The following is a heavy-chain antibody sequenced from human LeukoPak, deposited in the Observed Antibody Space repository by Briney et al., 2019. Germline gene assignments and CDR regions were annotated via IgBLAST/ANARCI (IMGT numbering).Heavy chain of an antibody. J-gene: IGHJ5*02. CDR1: GYTFTGYY. D-gene: IGHD5-12*01. CDR3: ARSNSGYDYNWFDP. Sequence: ASVKVSRKASGYTFTGYYMHWVRQAPGQGLEWMGWINPNSSGTNYAQKFQGRVTMTRDTSISTAYMELSRLRSDDTAVYYCARSNSGYDYNWFDPWGQGTLVTVSS. V-gene: IGHV1-2*02. CDR2: INPNSSGT.